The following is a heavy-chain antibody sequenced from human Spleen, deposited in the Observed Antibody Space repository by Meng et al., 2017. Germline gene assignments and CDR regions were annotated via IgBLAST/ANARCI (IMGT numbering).Heavy chain of an antibody. CDR3: ARDLGVAVAGIE. J-gene: IGHJ1*01. CDR1: GFTFDDYA. CDR2: IYSGGST. Sequence: GESLKISCAASGFTFDDYAMHWVRQAPGKGLEWVSVIYSGGSTYYADSVKGRFTISRDNSKNTLYLQMNSLRAEDTAVYYCARDLGVAVAGIEWGQGTLVTVSS. D-gene: IGHD6-19*01. V-gene: IGHV3-53*01.